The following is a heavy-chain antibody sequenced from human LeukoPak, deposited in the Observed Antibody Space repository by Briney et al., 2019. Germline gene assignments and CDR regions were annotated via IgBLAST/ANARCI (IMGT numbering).Heavy chain of an antibody. CDR3: ARQDSSGWLFDY. CDR2: VFYIGST. V-gene: IGHV4-59*01. Sequence: SETLSLTCTVSGGSISGYYWTWIRQPPGKGLEWIGFVFYIGSTNYNPSLKSRVTISLDTSKNQFSLKLTSVTAADTAVYYCARQDSSGWLFDYWGQGTLVTVSS. CDR1: GGSISGYY. D-gene: IGHD6-19*01. J-gene: IGHJ4*02.